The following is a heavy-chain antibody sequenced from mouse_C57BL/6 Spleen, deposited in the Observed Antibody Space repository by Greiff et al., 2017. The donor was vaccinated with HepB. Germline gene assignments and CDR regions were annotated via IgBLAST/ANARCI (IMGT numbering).Heavy chain of an antibody. D-gene: IGHD2-3*01. CDR1: GYTFTSYW. J-gene: IGHJ3*01. CDR2: IHPNSGST. CDR3: ARCDGTGPFAY. Sequence: VQLQQSGAELVKPGASVKLSCKASGYTFTSYWMHWVKQRPGQGLEWIGMIHPNSGSTNYNEKFKSKATLTVDKSSSTAYMQLSSLTSEDSAVYYCARCDGTGPFAYWGQGTLVTVSA. V-gene: IGHV1-64*01.